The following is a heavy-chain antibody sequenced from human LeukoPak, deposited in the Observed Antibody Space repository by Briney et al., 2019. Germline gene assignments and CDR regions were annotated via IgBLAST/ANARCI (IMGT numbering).Heavy chain of an antibody. Sequence: PGGSLRLSCAASGFTFSSYSMNWVRQAPGKGLEWVSSISSSSSYIYYADSVKGRFTISRDNAKNSLYLQMNSLRAEDTAVYYCARVSPDYYDSSGYVDIWGQGTMVTVSS. CDR3: ARVSPDYYDSSGYVDI. V-gene: IGHV3-21*01. CDR2: ISSSSSYI. D-gene: IGHD3-22*01. CDR1: GFTFSSYS. J-gene: IGHJ3*02.